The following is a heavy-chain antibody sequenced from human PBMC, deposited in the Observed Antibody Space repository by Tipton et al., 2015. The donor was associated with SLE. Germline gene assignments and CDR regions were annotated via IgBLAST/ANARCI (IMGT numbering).Heavy chain of an antibody. CDR1: GGSINTYY. V-gene: IGHV4-4*07. CDR3: ARLARVAVAGSNYYHSMDV. J-gene: IGHJ6*02. Sequence: TLSLTCTVSGGSINTYYWAWVRQPAGKGLEWIGRIYTGGNTKYNPSLERRVSLSVDTSRGQFFLEVRSVTAADTAVYYCARLARVAVAGSNYYHSMDVWGQGTTVTVSS. D-gene: IGHD6-13*01. CDR2: IYTGGNT.